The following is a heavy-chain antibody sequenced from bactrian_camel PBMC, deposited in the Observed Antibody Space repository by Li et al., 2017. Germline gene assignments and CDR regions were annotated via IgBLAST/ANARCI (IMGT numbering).Heavy chain of an antibody. CDR1: GDTDSLTC. CDR3: AADLGWCGSRPLQREFRN. Sequence: HVQLVESGGGSVQAGGSLNLSCEASGDTDSLTCIGFFRQSPGKEREGVASIYSSYGYTSYADSVVGRFTISRDNAKNSLYLQMNSLKPEDTAVYYCAADLGWCGSRPLQREFRNWGQGTQVTGS. CDR2: IYSSYGYT. J-gene: IGHJ4*01. V-gene: IGHV3S68*01. D-gene: IGHD2*01.